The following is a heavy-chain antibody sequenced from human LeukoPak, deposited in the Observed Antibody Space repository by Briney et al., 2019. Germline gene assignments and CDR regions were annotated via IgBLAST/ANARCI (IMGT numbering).Heavy chain of an antibody. D-gene: IGHD2-15*01. CDR2: IKQDGCEK. Sequence: GGSLRASCAASGFTFSSYWMSWVRQPPGKGLQWVANIKQDGCEKYYVDSVKGRFTISRDNAKNSLYLQMNSLRAEDTAVYFCARSSKRDCSGGSCYYYYGMDVWGQGTTVTVSS. CDR1: GFTFSSYW. CDR3: ARSSKRDCSGGSCYYYYGMDV. J-gene: IGHJ6*02. V-gene: IGHV3-7*03.